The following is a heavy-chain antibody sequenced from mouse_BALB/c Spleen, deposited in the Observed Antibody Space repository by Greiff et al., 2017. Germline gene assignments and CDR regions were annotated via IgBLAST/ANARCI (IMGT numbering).Heavy chain of an antibody. CDR3: ARSGYDGGFAY. Sequence: VQLQQSGAELVKPGASVKLSCKASGYTFTSYWMHWVKQRPGQGLEWIGEINPSNGRTNYNEKFKSKATLTVDKSSSTAYMQLSSLTSEDSAVYYCARSGYDGGFAYWGQGTLVTVSA. V-gene: IGHV1S81*02. J-gene: IGHJ3*01. CDR2: INPSNGRT. CDR1: GYTFTSYW. D-gene: IGHD2-2*01.